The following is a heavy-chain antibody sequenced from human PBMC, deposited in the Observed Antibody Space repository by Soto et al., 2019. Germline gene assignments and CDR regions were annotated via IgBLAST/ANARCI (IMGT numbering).Heavy chain of an antibody. Sequence: GGSLRLSCAASGFTFSSYGMHWVRQAPGKGLEWVAVISYDGSNKYYADSVKGRFTISKDNSKNTLYLQMNSLRAEDTAVYYCAKETYSGPLDYWGQGTLVTVSS. CDR1: GFTFSSYG. D-gene: IGHD2-15*01. V-gene: IGHV3-30*18. CDR3: AKETYSGPLDY. CDR2: ISYDGSNK. J-gene: IGHJ4*02.